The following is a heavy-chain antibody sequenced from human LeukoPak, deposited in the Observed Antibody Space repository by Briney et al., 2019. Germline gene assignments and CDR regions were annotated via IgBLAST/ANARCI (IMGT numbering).Heavy chain of an antibody. D-gene: IGHD4-23*01. J-gene: IGHJ4*02. CDR2: INQDGGEK. Sequence: GGSLRLSCAASGFTFSNYWISWVRQAPGKGLEWVANINQDGGEKYYVDSVKGRFTISRDNAKNSLYLQMNSLRAEDTAVYYCAISSPVATVGYWGQGTLVTVSS. CDR1: GFTFSNYW. V-gene: IGHV3-7*01. CDR3: AISSPVATVGY.